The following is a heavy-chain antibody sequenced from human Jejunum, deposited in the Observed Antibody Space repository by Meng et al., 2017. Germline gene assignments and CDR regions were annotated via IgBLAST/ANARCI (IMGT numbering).Heavy chain of an antibody. CDR2: VNAGNGNT. J-gene: IGHJ4*02. D-gene: IGHD3-22*01. CDR1: GYTFKNNL. CDR3: ARLYYFDSSGTYDY. V-gene: IGHV1-3*01. Sequence: QVQLVQSGAEVKKPGASVTVSCKASGYTFKNNLIHWVRQAPGQRLEWMGWVNAGNGNTKSSQNFQGRVTFNRDTSATTAYMELSSLTPEDTAVYYCARLYYFDSSGTYDYWGQGTLVTVSS.